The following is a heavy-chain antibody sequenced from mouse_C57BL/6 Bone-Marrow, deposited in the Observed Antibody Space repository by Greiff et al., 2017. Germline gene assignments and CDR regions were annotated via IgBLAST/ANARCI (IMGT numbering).Heavy chain of an antibody. V-gene: IGHV5-4*01. CDR2: ISDGGSYT. CDR3: AREGLVYYFDY. CDR1: GFTFSSYA. D-gene: IGHD3-1*01. J-gene: IGHJ2*01. Sequence: EVKLMESGGGLVKPGGSLKLSCAASGFTFSSYAMSWVRQTPEKRLEWVATISDGGSYTYYPDNVKGRFTISRDNAKNNLYLQMSHLKSEDTAMYYCAREGLVYYFDYWGQGTTRTVSS.